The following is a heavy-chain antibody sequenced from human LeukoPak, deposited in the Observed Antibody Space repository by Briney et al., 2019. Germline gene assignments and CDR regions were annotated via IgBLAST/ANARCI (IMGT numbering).Heavy chain of an antibody. CDR3: ARGPPGSIDGGGVFDY. D-gene: IGHD2-15*01. J-gene: IGHJ4*02. CDR2: IIPIFGTA. Sequence: SVKVSCKASGGTFSSYAISWVRQAPGQGLEWMGGIIPIFGTANYAQKFQGRVTITADESTSTAYMELSSLRSEDTAVYYCARGPPGSIDGGGVFDYWGQGTLVTVSS. V-gene: IGHV1-69*13. CDR1: GGTFSSYA.